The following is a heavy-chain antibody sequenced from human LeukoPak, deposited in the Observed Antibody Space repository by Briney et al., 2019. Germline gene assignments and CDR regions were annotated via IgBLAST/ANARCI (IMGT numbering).Heavy chain of an antibody. J-gene: IGHJ4*02. CDR1: GGTFSRYA. D-gene: IGHD3-22*01. CDR2: IIPILGTA. V-gene: IGHV1-69*13. Sequence: SVKVSCKASGGTFSRYAISWVRQAPGQGLEWMGGIIPILGTANYAQKFQGRVTITADESTNTAYMELSSLRSEDTAVYYCAGGTYYYDSSGFFNPKYFDYWGQGTLVTVSS. CDR3: AGGTYYYDSSGFFNPKYFDY.